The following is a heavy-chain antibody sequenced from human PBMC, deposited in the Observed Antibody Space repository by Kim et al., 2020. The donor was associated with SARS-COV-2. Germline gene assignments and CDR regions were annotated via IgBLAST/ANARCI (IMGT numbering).Heavy chain of an antibody. CDR2: MNPNSGNT. CDR3: ARGRRMPIAVAAPGDGDY. V-gene: IGHV1-8*01. Sequence: ASVKVSCKASGYTFTSYDINWVRQATGQGLEWMGWMNPNSGNTGYAQKFQGRVTMTRNTSISTAYMELSSLRSEDTAVYYCARGRRMPIAVAAPGDGDYWGQGTLVTVSS. CDR1: GYTFTSYD. J-gene: IGHJ4*02. D-gene: IGHD6-19*01.